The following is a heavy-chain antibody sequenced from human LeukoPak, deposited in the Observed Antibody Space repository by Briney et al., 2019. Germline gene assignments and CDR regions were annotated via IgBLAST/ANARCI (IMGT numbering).Heavy chain of an antibody. D-gene: IGHD1-26*01. V-gene: IGHV3-23*01. J-gene: IGHJ5*02. CDR1: GFTFSSYG. CDR3: ARQGRANWFDP. CDR2: IIGSGNSA. Sequence: GGSLRLSCTASGFTFSSYGMSWVRRPPGKGLEWVSGIIGSGNSAYYADSVKGRFTISRDNAKNSLYLQMNSLRAEDTAVYYCARQGRANWFDPWGQGTLVTVSS.